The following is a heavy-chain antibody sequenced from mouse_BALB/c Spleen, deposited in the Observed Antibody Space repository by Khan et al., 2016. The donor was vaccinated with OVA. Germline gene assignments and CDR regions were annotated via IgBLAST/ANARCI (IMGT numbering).Heavy chain of an antibody. CDR3: TRNYDYDEGLAY. D-gene: IGHD2-4*01. CDR2: IWSGGST. J-gene: IGHJ3*01. Sequence: QVQLKESGPGLVQPSQSLSITCTVSGFSLTSYGVHWVRQSPGKGLEWLGVIWSGGSTDYNEAFISRLSISKDNSKSQVFFKMNSLQGNDTAIYYCTRNYDYDEGLAYWGQGTLVTVSA. CDR1: GFSLTSYG. V-gene: IGHV2-2*02.